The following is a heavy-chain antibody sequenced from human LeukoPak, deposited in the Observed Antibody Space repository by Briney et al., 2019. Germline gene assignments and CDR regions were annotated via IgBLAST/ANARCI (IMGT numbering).Heavy chain of an antibody. Sequence: GGSLRLSCAPSVFSFDDYVMHCVRQAPGKGLEWVSLRWDGSNIYYADSMKGRFTISRDNSKHYLYLQMNSLRAEDSAFYYCAKAAIRYTTRWNNFDYWGQGTLVTVSS. CDR1: VFSFDDYV. V-gene: IGHV3-43D*03. CDR3: AKAAIRYTTRWNNFDY. J-gene: IGHJ4*02. CDR2: RWDGSNI. D-gene: IGHD2-2*02.